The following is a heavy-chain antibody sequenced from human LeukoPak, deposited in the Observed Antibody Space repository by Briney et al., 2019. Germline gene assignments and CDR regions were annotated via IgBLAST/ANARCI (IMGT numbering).Heavy chain of an antibody. Sequence: GGSLRLSCAASGFTFSSYGMHWVRQAPGKGLEWVAVIWYDGSNDYYADSVKGRFTISRDNSKNTLYLQMNSLRAEDTAVYHCARDLYGGYLGLDYWGQGTLVTVSS. CDR3: ARDLYGGYLGLDY. J-gene: IGHJ4*02. CDR1: GFTFSSYG. CDR2: IWYDGSND. V-gene: IGHV3-33*01. D-gene: IGHD5-12*01.